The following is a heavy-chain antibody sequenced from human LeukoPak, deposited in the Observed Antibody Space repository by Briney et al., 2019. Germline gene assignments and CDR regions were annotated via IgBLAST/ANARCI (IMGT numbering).Heavy chain of an antibody. D-gene: IGHD5-12*01. CDR2: TCTHNGDT. CDR1: GYTFPTCG. V-gene: IGHV1-18*01. J-gene: IGHJ6*02. Sequence: ASVKVSCKASGYTFPTCGITWVRQAPGQGLEWMGCTCTHNGDTNYAQILQGRVTMTTDTSTRTGYMELRSLTSDDTGVDYCASSGGIVAMVGGYYYGMDVWGQGTSVTVSS. CDR3: ASSGGIVAMVGGYYYGMDV.